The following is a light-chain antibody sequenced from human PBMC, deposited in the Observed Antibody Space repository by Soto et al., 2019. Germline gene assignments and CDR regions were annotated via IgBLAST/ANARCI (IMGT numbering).Light chain of an antibody. CDR2: EVS. J-gene: IGLJ1*01. Sequence: QSALTQPPSASGSPGQSVTISCTGTSSDVGGYNYVSWYQQYPGKAPKLMIYEVSKRPSGVPDRVSGSKSGNTASLTVSGLQAEDEADYYCSSFSVDSPLFATGTKVTVL. CDR1: SSDVGGYNY. V-gene: IGLV2-8*01. CDR3: SSFSVDSPL.